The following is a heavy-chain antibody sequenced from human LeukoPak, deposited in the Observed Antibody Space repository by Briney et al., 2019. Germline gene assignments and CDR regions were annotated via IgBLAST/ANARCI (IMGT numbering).Heavy chain of an antibody. CDR3: GGDYYDSSGYPDAFDI. D-gene: IGHD3-22*01. J-gene: IGHJ3*02. CDR2: IIPILGIA. CDR1: GGTFSSYA. V-gene: IGHV1-69*04. Sequence: SVKVSCKASGGTFSSYAISWVRQAPGQGLEWMGRIIPILGIANYAQKFQGRVTITADKSTSTAYMELSSLRSEDTAVYYCGGDYYDSSGYPDAFDIWGQGTMVTVSS.